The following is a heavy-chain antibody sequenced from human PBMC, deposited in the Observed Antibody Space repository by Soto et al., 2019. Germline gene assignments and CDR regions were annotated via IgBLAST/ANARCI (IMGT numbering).Heavy chain of an antibody. J-gene: IGHJ4*02. CDR1: GYTFTGYY. CDR2: INPNSGGT. V-gene: IGHV1-2*04. D-gene: IGHD3-22*01. CDR3: ARGYDSSGYYSYFDY. Sequence: ASVKVSCKASGYTFTGYYMHWVRQAPGQGLEWMGWINPNSGGTNYAQKFQGWVTMTRDTSISTAYMELSRLRSDDTAVYYCARGYDSSGYYSYFDYWGQGTLVTVSS.